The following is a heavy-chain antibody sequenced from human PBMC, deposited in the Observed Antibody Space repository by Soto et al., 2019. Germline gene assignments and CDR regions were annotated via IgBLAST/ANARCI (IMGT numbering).Heavy chain of an antibody. CDR2: ISTYNGNT. J-gene: IGHJ1*01. V-gene: IGHV1-18*01. Sequence: GSSVKPSCKACGYSFTESGIHWVRQAPGQGLEWMGWISTYNGNTNYAQKLQGRVTMTTDTSTSTAHMELRSLRSDDTAVYYCARESDFISWPRPEYLQHCCQGTLLTGS. CDR3: ARESDFISWPRPEYLQH. D-gene: IGHD6-13*01. CDR1: GYSFTESG.